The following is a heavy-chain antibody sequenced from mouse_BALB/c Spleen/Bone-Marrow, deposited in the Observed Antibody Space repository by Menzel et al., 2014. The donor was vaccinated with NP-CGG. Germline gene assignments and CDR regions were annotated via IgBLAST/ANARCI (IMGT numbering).Heavy chain of an antibody. Sequence: EVMLVESGGGLVQPGGSLKLSCAASGFTFSSYGMSWVRQTPDKRLELVATINSNGGSTYYPDSVKGRFTISRDNAKNTLYLQMSSLKSEDTAMYYCGLRNAMDYWGQGTSVTVSS. CDR1: GFTFSSYG. CDR3: GLRNAMDY. V-gene: IGHV5-6-3*01. D-gene: IGHD6-5*01. CDR2: INSNGGST. J-gene: IGHJ4*01.